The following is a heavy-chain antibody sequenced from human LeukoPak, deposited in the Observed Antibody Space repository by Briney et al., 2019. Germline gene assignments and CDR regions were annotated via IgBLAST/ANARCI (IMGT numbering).Heavy chain of an antibody. V-gene: IGHV3-30*02. CDR3: AKDRPSPYSNPDAFDI. D-gene: IGHD6-13*01. CDR2: IRYDGSNK. J-gene: IGHJ3*02. Sequence: GGSLRLSCAASGFTLSSYGMHWVRQAPGKGLEWVAFIRYDGSNKYYADSVKGRFTISRDNSKNTLYLQMNSLRAEDTAVYYCAKDRPSPYSNPDAFDIWGQGTMVTVSS. CDR1: GFTLSSYG.